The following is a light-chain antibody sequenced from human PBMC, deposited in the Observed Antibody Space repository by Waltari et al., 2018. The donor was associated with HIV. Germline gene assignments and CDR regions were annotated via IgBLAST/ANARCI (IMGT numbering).Light chain of an antibody. CDR2: KAS. V-gene: IGKV1-5*03. Sequence: DIQMTQSLSTLSASVGDKIIITCRASQSISNWLAWFQQKPGKAPKLLIYKASNLESGVPSMFSGSGSGTEFTLTITGLQPDDFATYFCQQYSSDPLTFGRGTRVEVK. J-gene: IGKJ4*01. CDR1: QSISNW. CDR3: QQYSSDPLT.